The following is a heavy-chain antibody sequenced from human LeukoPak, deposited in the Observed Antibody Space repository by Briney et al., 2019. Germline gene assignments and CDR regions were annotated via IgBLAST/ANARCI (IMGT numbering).Heavy chain of an antibody. V-gene: IGHV1-18*01. CDR1: GYTFSNYA. CDR2: IGAYNGNP. CDR3: AREDPGGAFDV. J-gene: IGHJ3*01. Sequence: ASVTVSCKASGYTFSNYAISWVRQAPGQGLEWMGWIGAYNGNPDYTQSLQGRVTMTTDTSTSTAYMELRSLQSDDTAVYYCAREDPGGAFDVWGRGTMVTVS. D-gene: IGHD3-16*01.